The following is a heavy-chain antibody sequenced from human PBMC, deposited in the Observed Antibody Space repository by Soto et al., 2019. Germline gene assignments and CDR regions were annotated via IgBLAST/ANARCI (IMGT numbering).Heavy chain of an antibody. V-gene: IGHV4-59*11. CDR2: IFYSGSTTY. Sequence: KTSYTLALSCTVSGGSISVHYWIWIRQPPGEGMEWIGYIFYSGSTTYNNNPSLKSRVSISVDTPKNQFYLRLSSVTAADTAVYYCARVGSSGWSPDYWGQGTLVTVSS. J-gene: IGHJ4*02. CDR3: ARVGSSGWSPDY. CDR1: GGSISVHY. D-gene: IGHD6-19*01.